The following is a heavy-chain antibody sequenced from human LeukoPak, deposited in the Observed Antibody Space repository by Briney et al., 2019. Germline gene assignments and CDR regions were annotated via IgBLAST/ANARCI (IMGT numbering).Heavy chain of an antibody. J-gene: IGHJ4*02. CDR2: LSYSGNT. Sequence: SETLSLTCTVSGGSISSSYWSWIRQSPGKGLEWIGYLSYSGNTNYNPSLKSRVTISVDTSENQFSLKLSSVTAADTAVYYCARHDKGNESGAFDYWGQGTLVTVSS. CDR3: ARHDKGNESGAFDY. CDR1: GGSISSSY. V-gene: IGHV4-59*08.